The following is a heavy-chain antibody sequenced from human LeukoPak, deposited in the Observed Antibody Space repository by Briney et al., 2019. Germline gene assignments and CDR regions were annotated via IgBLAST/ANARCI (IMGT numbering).Heavy chain of an antibody. CDR3: ARHLVGAAAAGTVDY. V-gene: IGHV4-38-2*01. CDR2: IYRSGST. D-gene: IGHD6-13*01. J-gene: IGHJ4*02. Sequence: PSETLSLTCAVSGYSISSGYYWGWIRQSPGKGLEWIGSIYRSGSTYYNPSLKSRVTISVDTSKNQFSLKLSSVTAADTAVYYCARHLVGAAAAGTVDYWGQGTLVTVSS. CDR1: GYSISSGYY.